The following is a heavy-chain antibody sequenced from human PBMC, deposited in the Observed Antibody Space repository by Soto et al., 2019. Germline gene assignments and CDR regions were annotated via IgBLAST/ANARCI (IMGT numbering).Heavy chain of an antibody. CDR2: IYYSGST. D-gene: IGHD2-8*01. Sequence: SVTLCLTWPVSDGYISNSSDYRGWNRQPPGKGLEWIGSIYYSGSTYYNPSLKSRVTISVDTSKNQFSLKLSSVTAADTAVYYCARLSHCTNGVCYTPHGGYYYYGMDVWGQGTTVTAS. V-gene: IGHV4-39*01. CDR3: ARLSHCTNGVCYTPHGGYYYYGMDV. J-gene: IGHJ6*02. CDR1: DGYISNSSDY.